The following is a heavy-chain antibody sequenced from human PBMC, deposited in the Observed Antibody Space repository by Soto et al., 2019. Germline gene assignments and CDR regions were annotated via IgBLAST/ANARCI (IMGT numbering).Heavy chain of an antibody. CDR3: AKGYYSSGWHFDY. CDR1: GFTFSSYA. Sequence: EVQLLESGGGLVQPGGSLRLSRAASGFTFSSYAMSWVRQAPGKGLEWVSAISGSGGSTYYADSVKGRFTISRDNSKNTLYLQMNSLRAEDTAVYYCAKGYYSSGWHFDYWGQGTLVTVSS. V-gene: IGHV3-23*01. J-gene: IGHJ4*02. CDR2: ISGSGGST. D-gene: IGHD6-19*01.